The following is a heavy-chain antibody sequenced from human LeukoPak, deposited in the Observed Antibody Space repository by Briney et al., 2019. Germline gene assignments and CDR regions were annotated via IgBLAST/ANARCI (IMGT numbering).Heavy chain of an antibody. J-gene: IGHJ4*02. CDR2: INPNSGGT. V-gene: IGHV1-2*02. Sequence: ASVKVSCKASGYTFTGYYMHWVRQAPGQGLEWMGWINPNSGGTNYAQKFQGRITMTRDTSISTAYMELSRLRSDDTAVYYCASIGSSRGYYFDYWGQGTLVTVSS. CDR3: ASIGSSRGYYFDY. D-gene: IGHD3-10*01. CDR1: GYTFTGYY.